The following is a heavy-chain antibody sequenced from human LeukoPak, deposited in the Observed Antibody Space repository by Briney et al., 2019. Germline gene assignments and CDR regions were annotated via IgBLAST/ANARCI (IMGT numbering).Heavy chain of an antibody. D-gene: IGHD3-10*01. CDR2: INHSGST. J-gene: IGHJ6*03. CDR3: ARGITMVRGHYCYYMDV. CDR1: GGSFSGYY. V-gene: IGHV4-34*01. Sequence: SETLSLTCAVYGGSFSGYYWSWIRQPPGKGLEWIGEINHSGSTNYNPSLKSRVTISVDTSKNQFSLKLSSVTAADTAVYYCARGITMVRGHYCYYMDVWGKGTTVTISS.